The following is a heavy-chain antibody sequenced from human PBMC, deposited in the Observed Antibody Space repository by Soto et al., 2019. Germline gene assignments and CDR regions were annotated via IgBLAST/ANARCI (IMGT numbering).Heavy chain of an antibody. V-gene: IGHV3-23*01. J-gene: IGHJ6*02. Sequence: EVQLLESGGGLVQPGGSLRLSCAASGFTFSSYAMSWVRQAPGKGLEWVSAISGSGGSTYYADSVKGRFTISRDNSKNTLYLQMNSLRAEDTAVYYCAENPQGGSSWYNYYYYGMDVWGQGTTVTVSS. D-gene: IGHD6-13*01. CDR2: ISGSGGST. CDR1: GFTFSSYA. CDR3: AENPQGGSSWYNYYYYGMDV.